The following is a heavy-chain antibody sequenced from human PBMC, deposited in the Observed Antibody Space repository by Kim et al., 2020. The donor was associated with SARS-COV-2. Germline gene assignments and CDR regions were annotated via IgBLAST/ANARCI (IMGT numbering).Heavy chain of an antibody. J-gene: IGHJ5*02. CDR1: GGSISSSSYY. D-gene: IGHD3-10*01. V-gene: IGHV4-39*07. Sequence: SETLSLTCTVSGGSISSSSYYWGWIRQPPGKGLEWFGSIYYSGSTYYNPSLKSRVTISVDTSKNQFSLKLSSVTAADTAVYYCARGANYGSGRGWFDPWGQGTLVTVSS. CDR2: IYYSGST. CDR3: ARGANYGSGRGWFDP.